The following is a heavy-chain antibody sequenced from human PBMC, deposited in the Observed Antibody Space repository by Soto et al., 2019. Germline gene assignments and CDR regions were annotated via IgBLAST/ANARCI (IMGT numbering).Heavy chain of an antibody. J-gene: IGHJ4*02. Sequence: QVQLVQSGAEVKKPGASVKVSCKASGYTFTSYGITWVRQAPGQGLEWMGWISAYNGNTNYAQKLQGRVTMTTDTSTSTAYIELSSLRSEDTAVYYCARDLYSVTGTPIFDYWGQGTLVTVSS. D-gene: IGHD1-7*01. CDR3: ARDLYSVTGTPIFDY. V-gene: IGHV1-18*04. CDR2: ISAYNGNT. CDR1: GYTFTSYG.